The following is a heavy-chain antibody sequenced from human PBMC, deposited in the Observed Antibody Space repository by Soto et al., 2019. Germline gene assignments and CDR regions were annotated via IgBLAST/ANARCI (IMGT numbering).Heavy chain of an antibody. CDR3: ARINGRIAVSTHYFDY. V-gene: IGHV1-69*06. CDR2: IVPIFGAT. J-gene: IGHJ4*02. Sequence: QVQLVQSGAAVKKPGSSVTVSCKASGVSFSSYSIGWVRQAPGQGLEWLGGIVPIFGATSYAQKFQGRVTITADKSTRTAYMELRSLSSEDTAVYYCARINGRIAVSTHYFDYWGQGTLVTVSS. D-gene: IGHD6-19*01. CDR1: GVSFSSYS.